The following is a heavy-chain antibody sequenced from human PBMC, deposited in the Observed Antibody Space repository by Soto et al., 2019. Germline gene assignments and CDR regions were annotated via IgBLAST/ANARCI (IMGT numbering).Heavy chain of an antibody. CDR3: AMSRSYYFDY. CDR1: GFTVSSNY. CDR2: IYSDGST. V-gene: IGHV3-53*01. Sequence: GGSLRLCCAASGFTVSSNYVSWVGQAPGKGLEWVSVIYSDGSTYYADSVKGRFTISRDNSKNTLYLQMNSLRAEDTAVYYCAMSRSYYFDYWGQGTLVTVSS. D-gene: IGHD3-10*01. J-gene: IGHJ4*02.